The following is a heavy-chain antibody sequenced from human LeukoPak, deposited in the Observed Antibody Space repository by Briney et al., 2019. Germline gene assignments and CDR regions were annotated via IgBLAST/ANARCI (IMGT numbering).Heavy chain of an antibody. V-gene: IGHV3-30*18. CDR1: GFTFSSYG. Sequence: GGSLRLSCAASGFTFSSYGMHWVRQAPGKGLEWVAVISYDGSNKYYADSVKGRFTISRDNSKNTLYLQMNNLRAEDTAVYYCAKDLRNGGIDYWGQGTLVTVSS. D-gene: IGHD1-1*01. CDR3: AKDLRNGGIDY. J-gene: IGHJ4*02. CDR2: ISYDGSNK.